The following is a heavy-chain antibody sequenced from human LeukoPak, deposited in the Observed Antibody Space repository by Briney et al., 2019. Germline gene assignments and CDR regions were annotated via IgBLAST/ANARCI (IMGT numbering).Heavy chain of an antibody. J-gene: IGHJ4*02. D-gene: IGHD1-7*01. Sequence: ASVKVSCKASGYTFTGYYMHWVRQAPGQVLEWMGWINPNSGGTNYAQKFQGRVTMTRDTSISTAYMELSRLRSDDTAVYYCARDRYNWNSRYYFDYWGQGTLVTVSS. CDR1: GYTFTGYY. V-gene: IGHV1-2*02. CDR2: INPNSGGT. CDR3: ARDRYNWNSRYYFDY.